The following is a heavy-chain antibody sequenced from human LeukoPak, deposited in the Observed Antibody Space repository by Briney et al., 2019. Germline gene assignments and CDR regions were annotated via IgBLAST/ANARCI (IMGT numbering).Heavy chain of an antibody. D-gene: IGHD2-2*02. Sequence: TGGSLRLSCAASGFTFSTYWMTWVRQAPEKGLEWVANIKQDGSEKNYVDSVKGQFTISRDNAKNSLYLQMNNLRVDDTAVYYCARAYIIDYGGQGTLVTVSS. CDR1: GFTFSTYW. V-gene: IGHV3-7*01. J-gene: IGHJ4*02. CDR3: ARAYIIDY. CDR2: IKQDGSEK.